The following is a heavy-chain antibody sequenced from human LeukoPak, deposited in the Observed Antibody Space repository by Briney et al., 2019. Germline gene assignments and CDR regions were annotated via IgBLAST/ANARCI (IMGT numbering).Heavy chain of an antibody. J-gene: IGHJ5*02. CDR1: GGSISSSSYY. D-gene: IGHD2-2*01. CDR3: ARGWVVVPAAIMLDWFDP. CDR2: IYYSGST. V-gene: IGHV4-39*01. Sequence: SETLSLTCTVSGGSISSSSYYWGWVRQPPGTGLEWIGSIYYSGSTYYNPSLKSRVTISVDTSKNQFSLKLSSVTAADTAVYYCARGWVVVPAAIMLDWFDPWGQGTLVTVSS.